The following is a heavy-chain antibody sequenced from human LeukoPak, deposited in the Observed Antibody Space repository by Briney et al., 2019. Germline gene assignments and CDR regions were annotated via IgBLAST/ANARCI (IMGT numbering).Heavy chain of an antibody. J-gene: IGHJ4*02. V-gene: IGHV3-74*01. CDR3: ARDLGSGGSCYRN. D-gene: IGHD2-15*01. CDR2: INDDETVT. Sequence: PGGSLRLSCAASGFTFSAYWMYWVRQAPGKGLVWVSRINDDETVTNYADSVKGRFTISRDNAKNTLYLQMNSLRAEDTAVYFCARDLGSGGSCYRNWGQGTLVTVSS. CDR1: GFTFSAYW.